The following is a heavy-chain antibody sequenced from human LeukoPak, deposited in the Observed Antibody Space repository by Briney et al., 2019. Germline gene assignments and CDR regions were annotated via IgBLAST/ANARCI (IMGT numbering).Heavy chain of an antibody. V-gene: IGHV3-33*01. J-gene: IGHJ5*02. CDR1: GFTFSSYG. Sequence: GGSLRLSCAASGFTFSSYGMHWVRQAPGKGLEWVAVIWYDGSNKYYADSVKGRFTISRDNSKNTLYLQMNSLRAEDTAVYYCARDGSQLRSPNWFDPWGQGTLVTVSS. CDR2: IWYDGSNK. CDR3: ARDGSQLRSPNWFDP. D-gene: IGHD5-12*01.